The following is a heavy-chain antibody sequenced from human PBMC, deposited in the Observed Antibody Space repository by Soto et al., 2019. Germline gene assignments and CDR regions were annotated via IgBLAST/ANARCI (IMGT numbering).Heavy chain of an antibody. D-gene: IGHD3-10*01. Sequence: QVQLVQSGADVQRPGSSVRVSCKASGDTFNFYSINWVRQAPGLGLQWMGRINPILSMSNYAPRFQGRVTVTADQXTSTAYMELSSLRSEDTAMYYCATSYGSGYRAFDSWGQGALVTVSS. CDR1: GDTFNFYS. V-gene: IGHV1-69*02. CDR2: INPILSMS. J-gene: IGHJ4*02. CDR3: ATSYGSGYRAFDS.